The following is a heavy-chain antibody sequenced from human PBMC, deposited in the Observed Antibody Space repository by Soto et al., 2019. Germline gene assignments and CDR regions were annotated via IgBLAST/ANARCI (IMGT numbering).Heavy chain of an antibody. CDR1: GVTFSSYA. J-gene: IGHJ6*02. D-gene: IGHD2-15*01. Sequence: QVQLVQSGAEVKKPGSSVKVSCKAPGVTFSSYAISWVRQAPGQGLEWMGGIIPIFGTANYAQKFQGRVTITADESTSRGYMELSSLRSEDTAVYYCARGQGGSSSLAIYYYYYYGMDVWGQGTTVTVSS. CDR2: IIPIFGTA. V-gene: IGHV1-69*01. CDR3: ARGQGGSSSLAIYYYYYYGMDV.